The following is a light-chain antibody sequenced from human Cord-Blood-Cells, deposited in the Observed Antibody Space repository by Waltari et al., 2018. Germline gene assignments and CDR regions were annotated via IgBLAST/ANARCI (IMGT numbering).Light chain of an antibody. CDR2: AAS. J-gene: IGKJ2*01. V-gene: IGKV1-39*01. CDR1: QSISSY. Sequence: IQMTPSPSSLSASVGERVTITCRESQSISSYLNWYQQKPGKAPKLLIYAASSLQSGVPSRFSSSGSGTDFTLTTSSLQPDDFATYYCQQSYSTPHTFGQGTKLEIK. CDR3: QQSYSTPHT.